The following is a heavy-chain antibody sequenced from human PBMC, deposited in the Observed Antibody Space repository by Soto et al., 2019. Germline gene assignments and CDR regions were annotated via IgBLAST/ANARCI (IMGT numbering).Heavy chain of an antibody. V-gene: IGHV1-69*12. J-gene: IGHJ6*02. CDR2: IIPIFGTA. D-gene: IGHD2-2*01. CDR3: ARVVPAAIPPPYYYYGMDV. Sequence: QVQLVQSGAEVKKPGSSVKVSCKASEGTFSSYAISWVRQAPGQGLEWMGGIIPIFGTANYAQKFQGRVTITADESTSTAYMELSSLRSEDTAVYYCARVVPAAIPPPYYYYGMDVWGQGTTVTVSS. CDR1: EGTFSSYA.